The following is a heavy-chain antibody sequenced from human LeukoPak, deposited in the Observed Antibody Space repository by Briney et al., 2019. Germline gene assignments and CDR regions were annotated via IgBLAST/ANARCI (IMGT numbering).Heavy chain of an antibody. D-gene: IGHD3-10*01. Sequence: GASVKVSCKVSGYTLSELSMHWVRQAPGKGLEWMGGFDPEDGETIYAQKFQGRVTMTEDTSTDTAYMELSSLRSEDTAVYYCATLWFGELFDDYWGQGTLVTVSS. V-gene: IGHV1-24*01. CDR3: ATLWFGELFDDY. CDR1: GYTLSELS. J-gene: IGHJ4*02. CDR2: FDPEDGET.